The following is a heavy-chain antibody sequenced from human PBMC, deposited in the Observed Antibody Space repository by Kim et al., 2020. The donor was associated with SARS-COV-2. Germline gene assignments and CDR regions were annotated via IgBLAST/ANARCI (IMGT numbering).Heavy chain of an antibody. Sequence: GGSLRLSCSASGFTFSVYAMHWVRQAPGKGLEYVSAISSNGGSTYYADSVKGRFTISRDNSKNTLYLQMSSLRAEDTAVYYCVKGGGWGGWLTHPVLWYWGQGTLVTVSS. CDR2: ISSNGGST. D-gene: IGHD2-8*02. CDR3: VKGGGWGGWLTHPVLWY. CDR1: GFTFSVYA. J-gene: IGHJ4*02. V-gene: IGHV3-64D*09.